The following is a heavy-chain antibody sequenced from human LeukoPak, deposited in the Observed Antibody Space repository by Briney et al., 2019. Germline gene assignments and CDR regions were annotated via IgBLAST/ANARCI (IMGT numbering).Heavy chain of an antibody. CDR2: IYYSGST. V-gene: IGHV4-39*07. D-gene: IGHD2-2*01. CDR3: ARDSAKYCSSTSCTYDY. Sequence: PSETLSLTCTVSGGSISSSSYYWGWIRQPPGKGLEWIGSIYYSGSTYYSPSLKSRVTISVDTSKNQFSLKLSSVTAADTAVYYCARDSAKYCSSTSCTYDYWGQGTLVTVSS. CDR1: GGSISSSSYY. J-gene: IGHJ4*02.